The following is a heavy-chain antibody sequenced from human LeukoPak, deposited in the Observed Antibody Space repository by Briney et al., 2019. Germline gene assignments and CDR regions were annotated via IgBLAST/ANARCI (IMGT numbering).Heavy chain of an antibody. D-gene: IGHD2-2*01. J-gene: IGHJ4*02. CDR2: INAHGSQQ. CDR1: GFMFSDHW. V-gene: IGHV3-7*01. CDR3: VKWGPYCSTYYCPALES. Sequence: GGSLRLSCAASGFMFSDHWMSWVRQAPGKGPEWVANINAHGSQQYSVDSLKGRFTVSRDNAKKSLYLQTNDVRAEDTAVYFCVKWGPYCSTYYCPALESWGQGTLVTVSS.